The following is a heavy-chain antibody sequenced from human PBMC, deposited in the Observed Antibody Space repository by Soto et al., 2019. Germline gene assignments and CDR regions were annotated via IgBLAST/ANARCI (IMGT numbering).Heavy chain of an antibody. D-gene: IGHD3-10*01. CDR2: IYYSGST. CDR3: ARVPMVRGVMKRLIWFDP. V-gene: IGHV4-31*03. J-gene: IGHJ5*02. Sequence: PSETLSLTCTVSGGSISSGGYYWSWIRQHPGKGLEWIGYIYYSGSTYYNPSLKSRVTISVDTSKNQFSLKLSSVTAADTAVYYCARVPMVRGVMKRLIWFDPWGQGTLVTVSS. CDR1: GGSISSGGYY.